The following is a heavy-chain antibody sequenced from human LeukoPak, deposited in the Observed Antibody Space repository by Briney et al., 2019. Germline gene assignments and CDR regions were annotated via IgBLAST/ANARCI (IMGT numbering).Heavy chain of an antibody. CDR1: GGSISSGGYY. D-gene: IGHD3-22*01. J-gene: IGHJ4*02. CDR2: IYYSGST. CDR3: ASTTYYYDSSGYSFDY. V-gene: IGHV4-31*03. Sequence: SETLSLTCTVSGGSISSGGYYWSWIRQHPGKGLEWIGYIYYSGSTYYNPSLKSRVTISVDTSKNQFSLNLSSVTAADTAVYYCASTTYYYDSSGYSFDYWGQGTLVTVSS.